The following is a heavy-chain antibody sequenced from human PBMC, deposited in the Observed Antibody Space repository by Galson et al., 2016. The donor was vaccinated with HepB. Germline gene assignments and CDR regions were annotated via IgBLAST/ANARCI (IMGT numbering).Heavy chain of an antibody. D-gene: IGHD2-21*01. V-gene: IGHV4-4*02. CDR2: IHHGGSS. J-gene: IGHJ4*02. CDR1: GGSISIGYW. CDR3: ARNGDFSLDY. Sequence: SETLSLTCTVSGGSISIGYWWSWVRQPPGKGLEWIGEIHHGGSSSYNPSPKSRVTISVDKSRNQFSLKLTSVTAADTAMYYCARNGDFSLDYWGQGTLVTVSS.